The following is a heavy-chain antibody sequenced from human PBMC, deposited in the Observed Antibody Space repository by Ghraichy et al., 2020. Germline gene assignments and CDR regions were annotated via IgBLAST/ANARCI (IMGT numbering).Heavy chain of an antibody. Sequence: GESLNISCAASGFTFSSYAMSWVRQAPGKGLEWVSAISGSGGSTYYADSVKGRFTISRDNSKNTLYLQMNSLRAEDTAVYYCAKGDLELLNWGQGTLVTVSS. J-gene: IGHJ4*02. CDR2: ISGSGGST. D-gene: IGHD1-7*01. V-gene: IGHV3-23*01. CDR3: AKGDLELLN. CDR1: GFTFSSYA.